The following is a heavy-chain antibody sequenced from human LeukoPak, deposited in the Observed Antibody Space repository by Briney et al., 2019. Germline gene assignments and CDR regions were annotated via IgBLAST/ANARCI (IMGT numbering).Heavy chain of an antibody. V-gene: IGHV3-49*04. CDR2: IRSKAYGGTT. D-gene: IGHD3-10*01. Sequence: GGSLRLSCAASGFSFNSFGMNWVRQAPGKGLEWVGFIRSKAYGGTTEYAASVKGRFTISRDDSKSIAYLQMNSLKTEDTAVYYCTRAPFGELLYSYFDYWGQGTLVTVSS. J-gene: IGHJ4*02. CDR3: TRAPFGELLYSYFDY. CDR1: GFSFNSFG.